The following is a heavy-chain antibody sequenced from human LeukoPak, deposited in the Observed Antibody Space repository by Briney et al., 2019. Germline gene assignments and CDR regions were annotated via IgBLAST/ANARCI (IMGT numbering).Heavy chain of an antibody. J-gene: IGHJ3*02. CDR1: GFTFSSDA. D-gene: IGHD6-13*01. Sequence: GGSLRLSCAASGFTFSSDAMHWVRQAPGKGLEWGAVISYDGSNKYYADSVTRRFTISRDNSKNTLYLQMNSLRAEDTAVYYCARDNSAYPSSPGAFDIWGQGTMVTVSS. CDR2: ISYDGSNK. V-gene: IGHV3-30-3*01. CDR3: ARDNSAYPSSPGAFDI.